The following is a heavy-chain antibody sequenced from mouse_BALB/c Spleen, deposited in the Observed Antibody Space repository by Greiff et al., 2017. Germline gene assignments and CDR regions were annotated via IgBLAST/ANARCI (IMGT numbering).Heavy chain of an antibody. Sequence: VQGVESGPGLVQPSQSLSITCTVSGFSLTSYGVHWVRQSPGKGLEWLGVIWSGGSTDYNAAFISRLSISKDNSKSQVFFKMNSLQADDTAIYYCATPYGSSYPYYYAMDYWGQGTSVTVSS. CDR2: IWSGGST. D-gene: IGHD1-1*01. CDR3: ATPYGSSYPYYYAMDY. V-gene: IGHV2-4-1*01. CDR1: GFSLTSYG. J-gene: IGHJ4*01.